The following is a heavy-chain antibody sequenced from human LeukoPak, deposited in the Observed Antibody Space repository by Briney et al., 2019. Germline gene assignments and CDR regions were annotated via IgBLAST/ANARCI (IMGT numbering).Heavy chain of an antibody. V-gene: IGHV4-31*03. D-gene: IGHD3-16*01. J-gene: IGHJ4*02. CDR1: GGSISSGGYY. CDR3: ASMTSEERYYFDY. CDR2: IYYSGST. Sequence: SETLSLTCTVSGGSISSGGYYWSWIRQHPGKGLEWIGYIYYSGSTYYNPSLKSRVTISVDTSKNQSSLKLSSVTAADTAVYYCASMTSEERYYFDYWGQGTLVTVSS.